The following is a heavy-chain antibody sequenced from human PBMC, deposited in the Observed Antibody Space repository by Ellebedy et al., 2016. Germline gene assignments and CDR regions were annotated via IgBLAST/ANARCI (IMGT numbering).Heavy chain of an antibody. Sequence: GGSLRLSXAASGFTFSSYAMSWVRQAPGKGLEWVSAISGSGGSTYYADSVKGRFTISRDNSKNTLYLQMNSLRAEDTAVYYCAKSVYIVVVPAAISPWGQGTLVTVSS. CDR1: GFTFSSYA. D-gene: IGHD2-2*01. V-gene: IGHV3-23*01. J-gene: IGHJ4*02. CDR3: AKSVYIVVVPAAISP. CDR2: ISGSGGST.